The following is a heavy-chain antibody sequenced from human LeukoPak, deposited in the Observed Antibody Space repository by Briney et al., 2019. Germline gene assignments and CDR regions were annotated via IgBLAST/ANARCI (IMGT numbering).Heavy chain of an antibody. CDR1: GGSISSYY. J-gene: IGHJ3*02. CDR2: XXYSGST. D-gene: IGHD5-24*01. CDR3: ARSRGERWLQFDAFDI. Sequence: SETLSLTCTVAGGSISSYYWSWIRQPPGKGXXXXXXXXYSGSTNYNPSLKSRVTISVDASKNQFSLKLSSVTAADTAVYYCARSRGERWLQFDAFDIWGQGTMVTVSS. V-gene: IGHV4-59*01.